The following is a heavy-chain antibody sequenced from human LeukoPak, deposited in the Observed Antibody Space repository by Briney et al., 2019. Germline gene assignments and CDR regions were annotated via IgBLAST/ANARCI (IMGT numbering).Heavy chain of an antibody. J-gene: IGHJ4*02. V-gene: IGHV3-30*02. Sequence: PGGSLRLSCAASGFTFSSYGMHWVRQAPGKGLEWVTFIPYDGSNKYYADSVKGRFAISRDNSKNTLYLQMNSLRVEDTAVYYCARWIPGLDYWGQGTLVTVSS. CDR1: GFTFSSYG. D-gene: IGHD5-12*01. CDR3: ARWIPGLDY. CDR2: IPYDGSNK.